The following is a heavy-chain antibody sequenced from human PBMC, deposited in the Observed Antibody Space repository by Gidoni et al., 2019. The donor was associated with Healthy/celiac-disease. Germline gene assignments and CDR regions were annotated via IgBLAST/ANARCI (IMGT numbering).Heavy chain of an antibody. CDR3: ARAVRFSPRGGYYYYGMDV. V-gene: IGHV1-8*01. D-gene: IGHD3-3*01. CDR1: GYTFTSYD. CDR2: MNPNSGNT. J-gene: IGHJ6*02. Sequence: QVQLVQSGAEVKKPGASVKVSCKASGYTFTSYDINWVRQATGQGLEWMGWMNPNSGNTGYAQKFQGRGTMTRNTSISTAYMELSSLRSEDTAVYYCARAVRFSPRGGYYYYGMDVWGQGTTVTVSS.